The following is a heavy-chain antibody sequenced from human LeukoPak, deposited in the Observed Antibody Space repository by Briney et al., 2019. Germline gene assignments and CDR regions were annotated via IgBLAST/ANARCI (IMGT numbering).Heavy chain of an antibody. Sequence: SVKVSCKASGGTFCSYAISWVRQAPGQGLEWMGGIIPIVGTANYAQKVQGRVTITADESMSTVYMELSSLRSEDTAVYYCARLPLRRTAVGYYGMDVWGQGTTVTVSS. D-gene: IGHD6-13*01. CDR2: IIPIVGTA. CDR3: ARLPLRRTAVGYYGMDV. J-gene: IGHJ6*02. V-gene: IGHV1-69*01. CDR1: GGTFCSYA.